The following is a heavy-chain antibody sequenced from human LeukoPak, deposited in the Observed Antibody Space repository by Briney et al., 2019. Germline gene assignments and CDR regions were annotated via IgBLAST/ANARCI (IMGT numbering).Heavy chain of an antibody. Sequence: GGPLRLSCAASGFTFSSYGMSWVRQAPGKGLEWVSAIETGGASTYYADSVKGRFSISRDNSKNTLYLQMNTLQIDDTAVYYCTTENWGRGDYWGQGTLITVSS. CDR2: IETGGAST. D-gene: IGHD3-16*01. CDR1: GFTFSSYG. CDR3: TTENWGRGDY. V-gene: IGHV3-23*01. J-gene: IGHJ4*02.